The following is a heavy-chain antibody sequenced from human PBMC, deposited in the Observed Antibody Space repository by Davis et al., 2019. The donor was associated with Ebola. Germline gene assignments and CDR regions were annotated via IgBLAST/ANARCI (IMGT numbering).Heavy chain of an antibody. Sequence: GESLKISCKGSGYSFTSYWISWVCQMPGKGLEWMGRIDPSDSYTNYSPSFQGHVTISADKSISTAYLQWSSLKASDTAMYYCARTTVTSYYYYGMDVWGQGTTVTVSS. CDR2: IDPSDSYT. J-gene: IGHJ6*02. V-gene: IGHV5-10-1*01. D-gene: IGHD4-17*01. CDR1: GYSFTSYW. CDR3: ARTTVTSYYYYGMDV.